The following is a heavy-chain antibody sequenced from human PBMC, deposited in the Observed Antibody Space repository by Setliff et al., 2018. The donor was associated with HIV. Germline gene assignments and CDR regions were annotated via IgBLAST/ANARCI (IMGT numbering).Heavy chain of an antibody. J-gene: IGHJ5*02. D-gene: IGHD2-15*01. V-gene: IGHV4-30-4*08. CDR2: IYYSGNT. CDR3: AAATTLLSPRA. Sequence: SETLSLTCTVSGGSISSGDYYWSWIRQPPGKGLEWIGYIYYSGNTNYNPSLESRLTISVDTAKNQFSLKLSSVTAADTAVYYCAAATTLLSPRAWGQGTLVTVSS. CDR1: GGSISSGDYY.